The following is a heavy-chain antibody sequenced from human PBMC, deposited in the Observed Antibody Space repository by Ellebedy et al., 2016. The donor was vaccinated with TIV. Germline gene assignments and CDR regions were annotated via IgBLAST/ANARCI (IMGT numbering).Heavy chain of an antibody. V-gene: IGHV4-38-2*01. CDR2: IYHSGTT. D-gene: IGHD3-10*01. J-gene: IGHJ4*02. CDR3: AAYGSGIKPGY. CDR1: GYSISSGYI. Sequence: SETLSLTXAVSGYSISSGYIWGWIRQPPGKGLEWIASIYHSGTTYYNPSLKSRLTISVDTSKNQFSLKLTSVTAADTAVYFCAAYGSGIKPGYWGQGTLVTVSS.